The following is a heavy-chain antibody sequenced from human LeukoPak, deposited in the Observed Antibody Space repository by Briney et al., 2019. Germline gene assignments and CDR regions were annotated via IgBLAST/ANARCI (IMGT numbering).Heavy chain of an antibody. CDR1: GGSISSYY. CDR2: IYYSGST. Sequence: SETLSLTCTVSGGSISSYYWSWIRQHPGKGLEWIGYIYYSGSTNYNPSLKSRVTISVDTSKNQFSLKLSSVTAADTAVYYCALLAVAGTRGGYYYYGMDVWGKGTTVTVSS. V-gene: IGHV4-59*01. J-gene: IGHJ6*04. D-gene: IGHD6-19*01. CDR3: ALLAVAGTRGGYYYYGMDV.